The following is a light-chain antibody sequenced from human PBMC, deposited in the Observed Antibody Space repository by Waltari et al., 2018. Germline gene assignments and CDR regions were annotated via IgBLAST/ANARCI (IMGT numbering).Light chain of an antibody. CDR2: DVS. CDR1: SRAPGDHNH. CDR3: ASYTSSSTWV. J-gene: IGLJ3*02. V-gene: IGLV2-14*03. Sequence: QSLLTQPPAVSGPPGQSVTSSCTAASRAPGDHNHVTLYQGHVAWYQHHAGQGPKPILFDVSKRPSGVSNRFSGSRSANTASLTISGLQAEDEALYFCASYTSSSTWVFGGGTKVTVL.